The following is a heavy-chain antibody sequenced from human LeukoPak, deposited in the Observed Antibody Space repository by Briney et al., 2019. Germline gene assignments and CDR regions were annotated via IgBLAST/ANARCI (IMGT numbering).Heavy chain of an antibody. V-gene: IGHV3-21*01. J-gene: IGHJ4*02. CDR2: ISSSRNYI. CDR1: GFTFSSYS. Sequence: PGGSLRLSCAASGFTFSSYSMNWVRQAPGKGLEWVSYISSSRNYIFYADSVKGRFTIPRDNAKNSLYLQMNSLGAEDTAVYYCARDPYYYDSSGYYGEGFDYWGQGTLVTVSS. CDR3: ARDPYYYDSSGYYGEGFDY. D-gene: IGHD3-22*01.